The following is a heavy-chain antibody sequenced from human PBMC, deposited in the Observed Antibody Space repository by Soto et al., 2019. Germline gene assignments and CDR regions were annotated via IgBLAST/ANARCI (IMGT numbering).Heavy chain of an antibody. J-gene: IGHJ1*01. D-gene: IGHD6-13*01. V-gene: IGHV3-9*01. CDR2: INWNSGSI. CDR1: GCTFDAYA. CDR3: VKDESINWYSGHFRH. Sequence: EVQLVESGGGLVQPGRSLRLSCAASGCTFDAYAMHWVRQVPGKGLEWVSGINWNSGSIGYGDSVKGRFAISRDNAKNSLHLQMNSLSAEDTAFYYCVKDESINWYSGHFRHWGQGTLVTVSS.